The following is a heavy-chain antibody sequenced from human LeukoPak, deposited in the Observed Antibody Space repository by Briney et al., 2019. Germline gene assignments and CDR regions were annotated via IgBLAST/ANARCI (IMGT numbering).Heavy chain of an antibody. D-gene: IGHD4-17*01. Sequence: GGSLRLSCAASGFTFSSYAMSWVRQAPGKGLEWVSAISGSGGSTYYAGSVKGRFTISRDNSKNTLYLQMNSLRAEDTAVYYCAKDLQIYGDFEEKYNYFDYWGQGTLVTVSS. J-gene: IGHJ4*02. CDR1: GFTFSSYA. CDR2: ISGSGGST. CDR3: AKDLQIYGDFEEKYNYFDY. V-gene: IGHV3-23*01.